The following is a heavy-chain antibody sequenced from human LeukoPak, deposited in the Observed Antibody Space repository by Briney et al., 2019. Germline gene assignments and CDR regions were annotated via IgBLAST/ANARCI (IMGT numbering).Heavy chain of an antibody. Sequence: PSETLSLTCTVSGGPIRSYYWTWIRQPPGKGLEWIGHIYYTGSTTYNPPLKSRVTLSVDTSKNQFSLKLTSVTAADTAVYYCARGPAAGIDTGHYDYWGQGTLVTVSS. CDR3: ARGPAAGIDTGHYDY. CDR2: IYYTGST. V-gene: IGHV4-59*01. CDR1: GGPIRSYY. D-gene: IGHD6-13*01. J-gene: IGHJ4*02.